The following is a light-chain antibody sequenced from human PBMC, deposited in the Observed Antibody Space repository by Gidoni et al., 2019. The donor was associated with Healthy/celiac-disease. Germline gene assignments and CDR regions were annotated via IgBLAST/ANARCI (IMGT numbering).Light chain of an antibody. CDR1: QSVSSSY. J-gene: IGKJ4*01. Sequence: EIVLTQSPGTLSLSPWERATLSCRASQSVSSSYLAWYQQKPGQSPRLLIYGASSRATGIPDRVSGSGSGTDFTLTISRLEPEDFAVYYCQPYGSSPLTFGGGTKVEIK. CDR2: GAS. CDR3: QPYGSSPLT. V-gene: IGKV3-20*01.